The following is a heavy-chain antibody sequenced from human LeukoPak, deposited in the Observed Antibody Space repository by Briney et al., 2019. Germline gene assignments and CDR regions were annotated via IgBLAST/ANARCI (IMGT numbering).Heavy chain of an antibody. D-gene: IGHD6-25*01. CDR2: IYYSAST. V-gene: IGHV4-31*03. J-gene: IGHJ5*02. CDR3: ARDQRTRYNWFDP. CDR1: GFSISSGGYY. Sequence: SETLSLTCTVSGFSISSGGYYWSWLRQHPGKGLEWIGYIYYSASTYYNPSLKSRVTISVDTSKNQFSLKLSSVTAADTAVYYCARDQRTRYNWFDPWGQGTLVTVSS.